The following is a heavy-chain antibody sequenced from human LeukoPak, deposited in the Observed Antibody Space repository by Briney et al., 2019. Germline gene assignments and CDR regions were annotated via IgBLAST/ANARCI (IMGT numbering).Heavy chain of an antibody. CDR3: ARASGFRSSSWYSIGY. CDR2: ISAYNGNT. V-gene: IGHV1-18*01. J-gene: IGHJ4*02. CDR1: GYTFTSYG. D-gene: IGHD6-13*01. Sequence: ASVNVSCKASGYTFTSYGISGVRQAPGQGLEWMGWISAYNGNTNYAQKLQGRVTMTRDTSISTAYMELSRLRSDDTAVYYCARASGFRSSSWYSIGYWGQGTLVTVSS.